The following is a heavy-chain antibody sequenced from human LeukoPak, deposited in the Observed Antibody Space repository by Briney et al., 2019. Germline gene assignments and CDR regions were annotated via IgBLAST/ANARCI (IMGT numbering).Heavy chain of an antibody. D-gene: IGHD4-17*01. CDR3: ARDGVGEPTTVTVHYGMDV. V-gene: IGHV3-21*01. CDR2: ISSSSSYI. Sequence: PGGSLRLSCAASGFTFSSYSMNWVRQAPGKGLEWVSSISSSSSYIYYADSVKGRFTISRDNAKNSLYLQMNSLRAEDTAVYYCARDGVGEPTTVTVHYGMDVWGQGTTVTVSS. J-gene: IGHJ6*02. CDR1: GFTFSSYS.